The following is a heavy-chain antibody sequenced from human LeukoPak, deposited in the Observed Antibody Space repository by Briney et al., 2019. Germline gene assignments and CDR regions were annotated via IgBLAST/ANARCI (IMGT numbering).Heavy chain of an antibody. J-gene: IGHJ4*02. CDR1: GFTFDDYG. D-gene: IGHD3-16*01. CDR2: IKWNGGST. Sequence: GGSLRLSCAASGFTFDDYGMSWVRQAPGKGLEWVSSIKWNGGSTGYADSVKGRFTISRDNAKNSLFLQMSSLRGEDTALYYCATEHWGPNSWGQGTLVTVSS. CDR3: ATEHWGPNS. V-gene: IGHV3-20*04.